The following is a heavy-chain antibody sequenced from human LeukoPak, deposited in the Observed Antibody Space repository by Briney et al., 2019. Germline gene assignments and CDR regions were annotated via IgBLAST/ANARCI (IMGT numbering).Heavy chain of an antibody. CDR3: ARAPGRFDAFDM. D-gene: IGHD1-26*01. V-gene: IGHV3-53*01. Sequence: PGGSPRLSCAASGFTVSSNYMSWVRQAPGKGLEWVSLIYSGGSTFYADSVKGRFTISRDNSKNTLYFQMNSLRVEDTAVYYCARAPGRFDAFDMWGQGTMVTVSS. J-gene: IGHJ3*02. CDR1: GFTVSSNY. CDR2: IYSGGST.